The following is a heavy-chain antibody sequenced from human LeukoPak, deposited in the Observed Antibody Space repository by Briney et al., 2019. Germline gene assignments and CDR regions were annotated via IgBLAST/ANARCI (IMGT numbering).Heavy chain of an antibody. J-gene: IGHJ5*02. CDR1: GYTFTSYA. D-gene: IGHD6-13*01. CDR2: INTNTGNP. V-gene: IGHV7-4-1*02. CDR3: AREFPWQQRRYWFDP. Sequence: ASVKVSCKASGYTFTSYAMNWVRQAPGQGLEWMGWINTNTGNPTYAQGFTGRFVFSLDTSVSTAYLQISSLKAEDTAVYYCAREFPWQQRRYWFDPWGQGTLVTVSS.